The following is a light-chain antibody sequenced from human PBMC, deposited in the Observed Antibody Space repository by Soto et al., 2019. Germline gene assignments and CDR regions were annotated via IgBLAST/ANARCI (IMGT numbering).Light chain of an antibody. CDR1: GSDVGGYNY. CDR3: NSYASGSTYV. CDR2: DVT. Sequence: QSALTQPASVSGSPGQSITISCTGTGSDVGGYNYVSWFQQHPGKAPKLMIYDVTNRPSGVSNRFSGSKSGNTASLTISGLQAEDEADYYCNSYASGSTYVFGTETKVTVL. V-gene: IGLV2-14*01. J-gene: IGLJ1*01.